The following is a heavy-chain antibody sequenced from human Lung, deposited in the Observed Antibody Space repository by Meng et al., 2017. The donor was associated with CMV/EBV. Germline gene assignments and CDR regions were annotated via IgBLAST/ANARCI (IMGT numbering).Heavy chain of an antibody. CDR2: IGGTGDIT. CDR3: AKDEAVHAVSPFDY. V-gene: IGHV3-23*01. J-gene: IGHJ4*02. D-gene: IGHD1-1*01. CDR1: GFTFTSYF. Sequence: GGSLRPXCAGFGFTFTSYFMSWVRQAPGKGLEWGSAIGGTGDITYYADSVKGRFIISRDNSKKTLYLQINSLRAEDTALYDLAKDEAVHAVSPFDYWGQGXLVTVSS.